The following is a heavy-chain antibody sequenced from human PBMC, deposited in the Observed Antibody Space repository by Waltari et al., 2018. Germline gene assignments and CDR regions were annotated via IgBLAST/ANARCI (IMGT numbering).Heavy chain of an antibody. D-gene: IGHD4-4*01. V-gene: IGHV3-49*03. CDR3: NGRDDYNGGH. J-gene: IGHJ4*02. CDR1: GFSFSEYG. CDR2: LRSEAYGGTP. Sequence: EVQLVESGGRLVQPGRSLRLSCATSGFSFSEYGLSWFRHVRGKGLVWVGVLRSEAYGGTPEYAAAVRGRFTISRDDSKGLAYLQMNNLRTEDTAVYYCNGRDDYNGGHWGQGTLVTVSS.